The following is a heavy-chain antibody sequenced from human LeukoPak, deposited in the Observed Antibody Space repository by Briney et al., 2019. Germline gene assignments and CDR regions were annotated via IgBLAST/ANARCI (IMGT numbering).Heavy chain of an antibody. CDR1: GFTFSSHW. J-gene: IGHJ6*03. V-gene: IGHV3-74*01. Sequence: PGGSLRLSCAASGFTFSSHWMHWVRQAPGKGLVWVSRINSDGSSTSYADSVKGRFTISRDNAKSTLYLQMNSLRAEDTAVYYCARVWAPGYYYYMYVWGKGTTVTVSS. D-gene: IGHD3-16*01. CDR2: INSDGSST. CDR3: ARVWAPGYYYYMYV.